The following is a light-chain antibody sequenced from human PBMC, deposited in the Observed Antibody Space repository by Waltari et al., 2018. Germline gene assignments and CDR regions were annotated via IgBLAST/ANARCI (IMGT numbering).Light chain of an antibody. J-gene: IGLJ2*01. Sequence: SSELTQDPAVSVALGQTVRITCQGDSLRAYYQSWSQQKPGQAPVLVIYGKNNRPSGIPDRFSGSSSGNTASLTITGAQAEDEADYYCNSRDSSGNHHVVFGGGTKLTVL. CDR2: GKN. V-gene: IGLV3-19*01. CDR3: NSRDSSGNHHVV. CDR1: SLRAYY.